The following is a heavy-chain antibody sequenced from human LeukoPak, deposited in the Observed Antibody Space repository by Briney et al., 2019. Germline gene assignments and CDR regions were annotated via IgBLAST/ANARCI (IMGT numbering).Heavy chain of an antibody. CDR3: AREAFGIAVAGSNAFDI. Sequence: GGSLRLSCAASGFTFSSYWMCWVRQAPGKGLEWVANIKQDGSEKYYVDSVKGRFTISRDNAKNSLYLQMNSLRAEDTAVYYCAREAFGIAVAGSNAFDIWGQGTMVTVSS. D-gene: IGHD6-19*01. CDR1: GFTFSSYW. J-gene: IGHJ3*02. CDR2: IKQDGSEK. V-gene: IGHV3-7*01.